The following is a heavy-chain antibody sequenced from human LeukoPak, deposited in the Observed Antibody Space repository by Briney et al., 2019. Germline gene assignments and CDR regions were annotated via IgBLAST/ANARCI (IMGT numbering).Heavy chain of an antibody. CDR2: IYHSGST. V-gene: IGHV4-38-2*02. CDR3: ARDIGYSSGWFQDNYYYYYMDV. J-gene: IGHJ6*03. D-gene: IGHD6-19*01. CDR1: GYSISSGYY. Sequence: TSETLSLTCTVSGYSISSGYYWGWIRQPPGKGLEWIGSIYHSGSTYYNPSLKSRVTISVDTSKNQFSLKLSSVTAADTAVYYCARDIGYSSGWFQDNYYYYYMDVWGKGTTVTVSS.